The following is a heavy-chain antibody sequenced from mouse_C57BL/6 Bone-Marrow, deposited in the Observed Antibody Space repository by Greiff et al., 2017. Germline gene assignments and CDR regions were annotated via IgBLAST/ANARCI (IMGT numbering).Heavy chain of an antibody. Sequence: EVHLVESGGDLVKPGGSLKLSCAASGFTFSSYGMSWVRQTPDKRLEWVATTSSGGSYTYYPDSVKGRFTISRDNAKNTLYLQMSSLKSEDTAMYYCARQGTWFAYWGQGTLVTVSA. CDR2: TSSGGSYT. CDR1: GFTFSSYG. CDR3: ARQGTWFAY. V-gene: IGHV5-6*01. J-gene: IGHJ3*01.